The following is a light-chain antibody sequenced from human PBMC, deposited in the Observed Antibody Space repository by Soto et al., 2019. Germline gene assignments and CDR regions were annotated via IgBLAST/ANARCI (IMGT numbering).Light chain of an antibody. CDR3: AAWDDSLSGYV. CDR1: TSNIGSNT. Sequence: QSVLTQPPSASGTPGQSVTISCSGSTSNIGSNTVNWYQQLPGTAPKLLIYSNNQRPSGVPDRFSGSKSGTSASLAISGLQSEDEADYYCAAWDDSLSGYVFGTGTKVTVL. J-gene: IGLJ1*01. CDR2: SNN. V-gene: IGLV1-44*01.